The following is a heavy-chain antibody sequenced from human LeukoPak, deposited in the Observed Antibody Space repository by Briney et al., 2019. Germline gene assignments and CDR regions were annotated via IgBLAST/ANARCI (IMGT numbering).Heavy chain of an antibody. Sequence: GASVKVSCKASGYTFTGYYMHWVRQAPGQGLEWMGWINPYSGDTNYAQRFQGRVTMTRDTSIGTAYMELSRLRSDDTAVYYCAWDSSSWGSLNYFDPWGQGTLVTVSS. CDR1: GYTFTGYY. V-gene: IGHV1-2*02. J-gene: IGHJ5*02. CDR2: INPYSGDT. D-gene: IGHD6-13*01. CDR3: AWDSSSWGSLNYFDP.